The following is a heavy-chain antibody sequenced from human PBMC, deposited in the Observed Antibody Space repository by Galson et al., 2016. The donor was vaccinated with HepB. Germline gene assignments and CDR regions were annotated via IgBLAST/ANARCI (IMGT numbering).Heavy chain of an antibody. Sequence: SLRLSCAASGLTVSSTYMTWVRQAPGKGLEWVSVIYPGDRIYYADSVARRFTVSTDSSKNTLYLQMNSLRNDDAAVYYCAAGDCSSGVCYNHPDYWGQGTLVTVSS. V-gene: IGHV3-53*01. J-gene: IGHJ4*02. CDR3: AAGDCSSGVCYNHPDY. CDR1: GLTVSSTY. D-gene: IGHD2-8*01. CDR2: IYPGDRI.